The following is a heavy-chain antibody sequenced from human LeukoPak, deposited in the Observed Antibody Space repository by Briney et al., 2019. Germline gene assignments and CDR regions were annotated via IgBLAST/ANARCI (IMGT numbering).Heavy chain of an antibody. V-gene: IGHV3-48*01. J-gene: IGHJ6*02. Sequence: GGSLRLSCAASGFTFSSHSMNWVRQAPGKGLEWVSYISSSSSTIYYADSVKGRFTISRDNAKNSLYLQMNSLRAEDTAVYYCAREIAAAGYYYYGMDVWGQGTTVTVSS. CDR3: AREIAAAGYYYYGMDV. D-gene: IGHD6-13*01. CDR2: ISSSSSTI. CDR1: GFTFSSHS.